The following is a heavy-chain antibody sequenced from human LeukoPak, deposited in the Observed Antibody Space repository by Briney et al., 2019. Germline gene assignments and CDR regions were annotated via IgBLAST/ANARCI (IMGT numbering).Heavy chain of an antibody. D-gene: IGHD3-16*01. CDR3: ARDRVITFGGVPIDY. CDR1: GFTFSDYY. V-gene: IGHV3-11*04. J-gene: IGHJ4*02. CDR2: ISSSGSTI. Sequence: GGSLGLSCAASGFTFSDYYMSWIRQAPGKGLEWVSYISSSGSTIYYADSVKGRFTISRDNAKNSLYLQMNSLRAEDTAVYYCARDRVITFGGVPIDYRGQGALVSVSS.